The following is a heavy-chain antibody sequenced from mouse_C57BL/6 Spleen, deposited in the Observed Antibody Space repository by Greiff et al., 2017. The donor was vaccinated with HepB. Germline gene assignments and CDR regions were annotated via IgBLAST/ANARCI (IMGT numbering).Heavy chain of an antibody. J-gene: IGHJ3*01. V-gene: IGHV1-81*01. CDR1: GYTFTSYG. CDR2: IYPRSGNT. CDR3: ARSPYDYDAVAWFAY. Sequence: QVQLQQSGAELARPGASVKLSCKASGYTFTSYGISWVKQRTGQGLEWIGEIYPRSGNTYYNEKFKGKATLTADKSSSTAYMELRSLTSEDSAVYFCARSPYDYDAVAWFAYWGQGTLVTVSA. D-gene: IGHD2-4*01.